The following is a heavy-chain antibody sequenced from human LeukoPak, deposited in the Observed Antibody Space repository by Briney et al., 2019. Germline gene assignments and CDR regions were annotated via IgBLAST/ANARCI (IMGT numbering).Heavy chain of an antibody. CDR1: GFTFSRNW. Sequence: GGSLRLSCAASGFTFSRNWMNWVRQAPGKGLEWVANIKQDGSETYYVDSVKGRFTISRDNAKNSLYLQMNSLRAEDTAVYYCAREVDYGDYYYYGMDVWGQGTTVTVSS. CDR2: IKQDGSET. D-gene: IGHD4-17*01. V-gene: IGHV3-7*01. J-gene: IGHJ6*02. CDR3: AREVDYGDYYYYGMDV.